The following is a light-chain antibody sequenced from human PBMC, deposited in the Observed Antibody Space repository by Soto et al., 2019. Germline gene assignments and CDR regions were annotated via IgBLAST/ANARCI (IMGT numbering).Light chain of an antibody. CDR3: SSYTSSSTWV. Sequence: QSALTQPASVSGSPGQSSTIACTGTSSDVGGHNYVSWYQQYPGKAPKLMIYEVSNRPSGASNRFSGSKSGNTASLTISGLQAEDEADYYCSSYTSSSTWVFGGGTQLTVL. J-gene: IGLJ3*02. V-gene: IGLV2-14*01. CDR2: EVS. CDR1: SSDVGGHNY.